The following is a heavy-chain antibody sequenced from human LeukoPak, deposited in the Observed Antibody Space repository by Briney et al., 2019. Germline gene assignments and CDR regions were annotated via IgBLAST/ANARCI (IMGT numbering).Heavy chain of an antibody. CDR2: ITSNGSST. CDR3: GRGSSVVALD. D-gene: IGHD2-15*01. Sequence: PGGSLRLSCAASGFTFSSYWMHWVRQAPGKGLEWVSRITSNGSSTSYADSVKGRFTISRDNAKNTLYPLMNSLRAEDTAVYYCGRGSSVVALDWGQGTLVTVSS. CDR1: GFTFSSYW. J-gene: IGHJ4*02. V-gene: IGHV3-74*01.